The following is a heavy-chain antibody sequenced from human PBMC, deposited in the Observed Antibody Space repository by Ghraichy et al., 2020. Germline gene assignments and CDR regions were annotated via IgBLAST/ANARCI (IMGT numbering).Heavy chain of an antibody. J-gene: IGHJ4*02. V-gene: IGHV2-5*02. CDR1: GFSFSRSGLS. D-gene: IGHD2/OR15-2a*01. CDR2: IYWDDDK. Sequence: SGPTLVKPTETLTLTCTFSGFSFSRSGLSVGWVRQPPGKALEWLALIYWDDDKRYRPSLQSRLIIAKDTSKNQVVLTMTHMDPVDTATYHCVHRQQDPRQSTFYNDYWGLGTLVTVSS. CDR3: VHRQQDPRQSTFYNDY.